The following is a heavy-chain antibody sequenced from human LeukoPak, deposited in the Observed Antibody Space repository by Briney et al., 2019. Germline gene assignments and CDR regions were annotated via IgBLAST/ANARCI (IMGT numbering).Heavy chain of an antibody. D-gene: IGHD6-19*01. CDR2: IYYSGST. J-gene: IGHJ4*02. V-gene: IGHV4-39*07. CDR1: GGSISSSSYY. CDR3: ARGVIRAVAVLGY. Sequence: PSETLSLTRTVSGGSISSSSYYWGWIRQPPGKGLEWIGSIYYSGSTYHNPSLKSRVTISVDTSKNQCSLKLSSVTAADTAVDYCARGVIRAVAVLGYWGQGTLVTVSS.